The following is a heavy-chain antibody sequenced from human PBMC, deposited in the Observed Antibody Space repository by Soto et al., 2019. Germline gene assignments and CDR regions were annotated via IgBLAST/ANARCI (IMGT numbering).Heavy chain of an antibody. Sequence: GGSLRLSCAASGFTFSSYGMHWVRQAPGKGLEWVAVIWYDGSNKYYADSVKGRFTISRDNSKNTLYLQMNSLRAEDTAVYYCARDSTHLIYMTTVTTSLDYWGQGTLVTVSS. V-gene: IGHV3-33*01. D-gene: IGHD4-17*01. CDR3: ARDSTHLIYMTTVTTSLDY. J-gene: IGHJ4*02. CDR2: IWYDGSNK. CDR1: GFTFSSYG.